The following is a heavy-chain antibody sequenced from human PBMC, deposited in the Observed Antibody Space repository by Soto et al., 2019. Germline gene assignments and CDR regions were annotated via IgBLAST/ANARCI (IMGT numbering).Heavy chain of an antibody. Sequence: QVQLVQSGAEVKKPGASVKVSCRASGYTFTRYSLHWVRQAPGQGLEWMGWINPHTGGTRFAQKFEGRVTVTSDTSVMTVYMELSRLRSDDTAVFYCSVYFDDLQEASFWGQGTLVTVTS. CDR1: GYTFTRYS. J-gene: IGHJ4*02. CDR3: SVYFDDLQEASF. CDR2: INPHTGGT. D-gene: IGHD1-1*01. V-gene: IGHV1-2*02.